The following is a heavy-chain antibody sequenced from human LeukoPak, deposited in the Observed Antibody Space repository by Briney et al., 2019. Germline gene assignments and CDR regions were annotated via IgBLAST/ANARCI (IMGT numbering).Heavy chain of an antibody. V-gene: IGHV4-39*07. CDR3: ARNPGYDSRGYYAFDI. Sequence: SETLSLTRTVSGGSISSSSYYWGWIRQPPGKGLEWIGSIYYSGSTYYNPSLKSRVTISVDTSKNQFSLKLSSVTAADTAVYYCARNPGYDSRGYYAFDICGQGTMVTVSS. J-gene: IGHJ3*02. CDR2: IYYSGST. D-gene: IGHD3-22*01. CDR1: GGSISSSSYY.